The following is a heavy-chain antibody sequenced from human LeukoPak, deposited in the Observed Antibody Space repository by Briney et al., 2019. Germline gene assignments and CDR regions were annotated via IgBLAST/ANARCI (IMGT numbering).Heavy chain of an antibody. CDR2: ISGSCSTI. J-gene: IGHJ4*02. D-gene: IGHD5-18*01. CDR1: GFTFSNYE. CDR3: ARVRSGYSHENYFDY. Sequence: GGSLTLSCAASGFTFSNYEMNWVRQAPGKGLEWVSYISGSCSTIYYADSVKGRFTISRDNAKDSLYLQMNSLRAEDTAVYYCARVRSGYSHENYFDYWGQGTLVTVPS. V-gene: IGHV3-48*03.